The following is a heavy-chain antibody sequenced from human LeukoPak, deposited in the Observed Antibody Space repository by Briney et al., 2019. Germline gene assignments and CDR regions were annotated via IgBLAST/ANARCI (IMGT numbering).Heavy chain of an antibody. CDR2: INHSGST. CDR3: ARDNCSGGSCYSPYV. D-gene: IGHD2-15*01. V-gene: IGHV4-34*01. CDR1: GGSFSGYY. J-gene: IGHJ6*02. Sequence: SETLSLTCAVYGGSFSGYYWSWIRQPPGKGLEWIGEINHSGSTNYNPSLKSRVTISVDTSKNQFSLKLNSVTAADTAVYFCARDNCSGGSCYSPYVWGQGTTVTVSS.